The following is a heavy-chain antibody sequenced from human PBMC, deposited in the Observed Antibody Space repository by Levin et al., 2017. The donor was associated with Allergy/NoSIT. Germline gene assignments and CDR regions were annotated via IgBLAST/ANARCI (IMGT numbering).Heavy chain of an antibody. Sequence: GSLRLSCAVSGGSISSVNWWNWVRQPPGKGLEWIGEIDHGGSTNYNASLESRVTISVDKYKNQFSLKLSSVTAADTAVYYCARDIGDRDGGGYYFDSWGQGTLVTVSS. CDR3: ARDIGDRDGGGYYFDS. D-gene: IGHD4-23*01. CDR1: GGSISSVNW. CDR2: IDHGGST. V-gene: IGHV4-4*02. J-gene: IGHJ4*02.